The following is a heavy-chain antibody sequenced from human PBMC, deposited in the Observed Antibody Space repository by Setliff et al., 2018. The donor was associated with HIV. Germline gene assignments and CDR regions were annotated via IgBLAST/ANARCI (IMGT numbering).Heavy chain of an antibody. V-gene: IGHV2-70*04. D-gene: IGHD4-17*01. CDR1: GFSLTNTGMR. CDR3: ARHSYGDFGGLFDI. J-gene: IGHJ2*01. Sequence: SGPTLVNPTQTLTLTCTFSGFSLTNTGMRVSWIRQPPGKALEWLARIDWDDDKFYSTSLSSRLTISKDTSKNQVVLTMTDMDPLDTATYYCARHSYGDFGGLFDIWGRGTLVTVSS. CDR2: IDWDDDK.